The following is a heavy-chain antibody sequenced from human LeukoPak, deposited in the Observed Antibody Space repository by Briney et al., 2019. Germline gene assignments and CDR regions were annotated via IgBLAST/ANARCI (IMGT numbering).Heavy chain of an antibody. J-gene: IGHJ4*02. CDR2: IRYDGSNK. Sequence: PGGSLRLSCAASGFTFSSYGMHWVRQAPGKGLEWVAFIRYDGSNKYYADSVKGRFTISRDNSKNTLYLQMNSLRAEDTAVYYCAKDGGGGNYDFWSGYSYSHLDYWGQGTLVTVSS. CDR1: GFTFSSYG. CDR3: AKDGGGGNYDFWSGYSYSHLDY. V-gene: IGHV3-30*02. D-gene: IGHD3-3*01.